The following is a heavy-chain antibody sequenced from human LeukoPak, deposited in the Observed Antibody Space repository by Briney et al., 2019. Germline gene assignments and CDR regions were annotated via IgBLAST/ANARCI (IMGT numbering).Heavy chain of an antibody. CDR1: GYSISSGYY. D-gene: IGHD1-26*01. CDR3: ARVGASTSYYYYMDV. J-gene: IGHJ6*03. Sequence: SETLSLTCTVSGYSISSGYYWGWIRQAPGKGLEWIGSIYYSGSTYYNPSLKSRVTISVDTSKNQFSLKLSSVTAADTAVYYCARVGASTSYYYYMDVWGKGSTVTVSS. V-gene: IGHV4-38-2*02. CDR2: IYYSGST.